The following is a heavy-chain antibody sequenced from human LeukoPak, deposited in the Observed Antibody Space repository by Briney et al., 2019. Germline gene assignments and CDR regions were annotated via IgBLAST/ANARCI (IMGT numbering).Heavy chain of an antibody. D-gene: IGHD6-19*01. Sequence: PGRSLRLSCTASGFSFGDYAMSWVRQAPGKGLEWVGLIRSNVYGGTTEYAASVKGRFSISREDSKSIANLHMNSLKTDDTAVYFCTTSLRSGWYRGLDYWGQGTLVTVSS. CDR2: IRSNVYGGTT. CDR3: TTSLRSGWYRGLDY. V-gene: IGHV3-49*04. CDR1: GFSFGDYA. J-gene: IGHJ4*02.